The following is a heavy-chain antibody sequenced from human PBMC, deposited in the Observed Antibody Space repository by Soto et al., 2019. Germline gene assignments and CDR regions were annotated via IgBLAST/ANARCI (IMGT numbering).Heavy chain of an antibody. V-gene: IGHV1-3*01. CDR3: ARGLGYCSGGSCPTTP. J-gene: IGHJ5*02. D-gene: IGHD2-15*01. CDR1: GYTFTSYA. CDR2: INAGNGNT. Sequence: ASVKVSCKASGYTFTSYAMHWVRQAPGQRLEWMGWINAGNGNTKYSQKFQGRVTITRDTSASTAYMELSSLRSEDTAVYYCARGLGYCSGGSCPTTPWGQGTLVTVSS.